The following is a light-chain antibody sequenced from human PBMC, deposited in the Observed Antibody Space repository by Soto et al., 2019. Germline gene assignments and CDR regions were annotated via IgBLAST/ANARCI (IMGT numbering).Light chain of an antibody. CDR2: DVN. Sequence: QSALTQPPSVSASPGQSVTISCTGSSSDVGRYEFVSWYQQHPDRVPKLIIYDVNKRPSGVPDRFSASKSGNTASLTISGLQVEDEAEYFCFSFTTTSTHVFGTGTQLTVL. V-gene: IGLV2-11*01. J-gene: IGLJ1*01. CDR1: SSDVGRYEF. CDR3: FSFTTTSTHV.